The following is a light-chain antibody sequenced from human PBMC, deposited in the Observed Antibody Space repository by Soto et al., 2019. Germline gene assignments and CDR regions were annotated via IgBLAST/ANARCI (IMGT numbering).Light chain of an antibody. V-gene: IGLV1-47*01. CDR1: SSNIGSKY. J-gene: IGLJ3*02. CDR3: AAWDDSLSGPNWV. Sequence: QSVLTQPRSASGTPGQWVTISRSGSSSNIGSKYVYWYQQLPGTAPKLLIYRNNQRPSGVPDRFSGSKSGTSASLAISGLRSEDEADYYCAAWDDSLSGPNWVFGGGTKLTVL. CDR2: RNN.